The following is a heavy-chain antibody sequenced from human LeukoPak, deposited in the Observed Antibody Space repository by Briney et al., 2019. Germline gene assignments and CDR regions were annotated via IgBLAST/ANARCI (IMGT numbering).Heavy chain of an antibody. CDR3: ARDYADYFGSGSHYNPYWYFDL. D-gene: IGHD3-10*01. CDR1: GYTFTSYY. V-gene: IGHV1-46*01. J-gene: IGHJ2*01. Sequence: ASVKVSCKAYGYTFTSYYMHWVRQAPGQGLEWMGIINPTGGSTIYAQKFQGRVTMSRDTSTSTVYMELSSLRSEDTAVYYCARDYADYFGSGSHYNPYWYFDLWGRGTLVTVS. CDR2: INPTGGST.